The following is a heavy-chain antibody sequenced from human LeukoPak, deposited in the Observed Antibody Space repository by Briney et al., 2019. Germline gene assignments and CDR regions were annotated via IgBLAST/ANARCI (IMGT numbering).Heavy chain of an antibody. J-gene: IGHJ4*02. CDR2: INSDGSST. Sequence: PGGSLRLSCAASGFTFSSYSMNWVRQAPGKGLVWVSRINSDGSSTSYADSVKGRFTISRDNAKNTLYLQMNSLRAEDTAVYYCAYYYDSSGPFDYWGQGTLVTVSS. CDR3: AYYYDSSGPFDY. CDR1: GFTFSSYS. D-gene: IGHD3-22*01. V-gene: IGHV3-74*01.